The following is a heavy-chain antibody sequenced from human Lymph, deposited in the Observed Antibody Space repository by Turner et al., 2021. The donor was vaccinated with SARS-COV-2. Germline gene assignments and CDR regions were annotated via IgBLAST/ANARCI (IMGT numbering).Heavy chain of an antibody. V-gene: IGHV3-30*04. CDR1: GFPFSTYA. D-gene: IGHD1-26*01. Sequence: QVQLVESGGGVVQPGRSLRLSCAASGFPFSTYAIPWVRQAPGKGLEWVAVISYDGFNKYYSDSVKGQFTISRDNSKNTLYLQMSSLRAEDTAVYYCARGSGSYLSAFDIWGQGTMVTVSS. CDR2: ISYDGFNK. J-gene: IGHJ3*02. CDR3: ARGSGSYLSAFDI.